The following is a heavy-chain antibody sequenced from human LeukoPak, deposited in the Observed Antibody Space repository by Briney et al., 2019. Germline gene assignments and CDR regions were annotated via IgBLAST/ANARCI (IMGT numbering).Heavy chain of an antibody. J-gene: IGHJ4*02. CDR2: IYYSGNT. CDR3: TRDIGLGSYYIPLSFDY. CDR1: GGSISSSSYY. D-gene: IGHD3-10*01. V-gene: IGHV4-39*07. Sequence: PSETLSLTSTVSGGSISSSSYYWGWIRQPPGEGLEWIGSIYYSGNTYYNPSLKSRLTISVDTSKNQFSLKLSSVTAADTAVYYCTRDIGLGSYYIPLSFDYWGQGTLVTVSS.